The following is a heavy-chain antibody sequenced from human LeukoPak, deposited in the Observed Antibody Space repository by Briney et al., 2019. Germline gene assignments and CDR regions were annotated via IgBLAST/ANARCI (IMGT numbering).Heavy chain of an antibody. J-gene: IGHJ4*02. CDR2: IKQDESER. CDR3: VRGGNRYFDY. D-gene: IGHD4-23*01. V-gene: IGHV3-7*01. CDR1: GFNFTNYW. Sequence: GGSLRLSCAASGFNFTNYWMSWVRQAPGEGLEWVANIKQDESERYFVDSVKGRFTISRDNAKNSLFLQMNSLRAEDTAVYYCVRGGNRYFDYWGQGTLVTVSS.